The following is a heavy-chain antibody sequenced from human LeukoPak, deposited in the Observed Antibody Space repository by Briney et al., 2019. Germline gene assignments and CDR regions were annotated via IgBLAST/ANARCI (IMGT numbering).Heavy chain of an antibody. J-gene: IGHJ4*02. V-gene: IGHV1-2*02. CDR3: ARDNGHYYGSGSPDY. D-gene: IGHD3-10*01. Sequence: ASVKVSCKASGYTFTDYYMHWVRQAPGQGFEWMGWINPDSGGTNYAQKFQGRVTMTRDMSTSTVYMELSSLRSEDTAVYYCARDNGHYYGSGSPDYWGQGTLVTVSS. CDR1: GYTFTDYY. CDR2: INPDSGGT.